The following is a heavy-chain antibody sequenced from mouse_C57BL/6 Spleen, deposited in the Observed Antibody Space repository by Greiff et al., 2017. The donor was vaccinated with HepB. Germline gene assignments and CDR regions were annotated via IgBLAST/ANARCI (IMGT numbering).Heavy chain of an antibody. CDR3: AREYDYDGAMDY. Sequence: EVQRVESGGGLVKPGGSLKLSCAASGFTFSSYAMSWVRQTPEKRLEWVATISDGGSYTYYPDNVKGRFTISRDNAKNNLYLQMSHLKSEDTAMYYCAREYDYDGAMDYWGQGTSVTVSS. CDR2: ISDGGSYT. J-gene: IGHJ4*01. CDR1: GFTFSSYA. V-gene: IGHV5-4*01. D-gene: IGHD2-4*01.